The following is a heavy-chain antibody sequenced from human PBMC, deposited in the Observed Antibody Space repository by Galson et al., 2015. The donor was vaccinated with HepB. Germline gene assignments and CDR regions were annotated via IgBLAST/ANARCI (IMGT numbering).Heavy chain of an antibody. CDR1: GFTFSSYG. CDR3: AKVLNSYGSGYFDY. Sequence: SLRLSCAASGFTFSSYGMHWVRQAPGKGLEWVAVISYDGSNKYYADSVKGRFTISRDNSKNTLYLQMNSLRAEDTAVYYCAKVLNSYGSGYFDYWGQGTLVTVSS. V-gene: IGHV3-30*18. CDR2: ISYDGSNK. J-gene: IGHJ4*02. D-gene: IGHD3-10*01.